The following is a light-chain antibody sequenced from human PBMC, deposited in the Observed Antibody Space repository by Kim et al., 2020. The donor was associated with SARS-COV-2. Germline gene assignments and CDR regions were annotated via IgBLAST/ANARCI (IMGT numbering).Light chain of an antibody. V-gene: IGLV3-19*01. J-gene: IGLJ3*02. CDR1: SHRSYY. CDR2: GKN. Sequence: ALGQTVRITCQGDSHRSYYASWYQQKPGQAPVLVIYGKNNRPSGIPDRFYGSSSGNTASLTITGAQAEDEADYYCNSRDSSGNHWVFGGGTQLTVL. CDR3: NSRDSSGNHWV.